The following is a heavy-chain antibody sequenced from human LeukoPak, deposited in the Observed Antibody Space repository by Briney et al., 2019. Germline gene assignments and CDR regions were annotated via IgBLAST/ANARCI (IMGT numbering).Heavy chain of an antibody. V-gene: IGHV4-30-4*01. D-gene: IGHD1-14*01. CDR2: IYYSGST. J-gene: IGHJ3*02. CDR1: SGSISSGDYY. Sequence: SETLSLTCTVSSGSISSGDYYWSWIRQPPGKGLEWIGYIYYSGSTYYNPSLKSRVTISVDTSKNQFSLKLSSVTAADTAVYYCARGSTMTSPDASDIWGQGTMVTVSS. CDR3: ARGSTMTSPDASDI.